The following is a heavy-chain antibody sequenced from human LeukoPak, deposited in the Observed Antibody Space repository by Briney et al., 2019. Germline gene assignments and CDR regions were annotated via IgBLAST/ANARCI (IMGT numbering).Heavy chain of an antibody. CDR2: INPSGGST. CDR1: GYTFTSYY. CDR3: ARPVDTAMVQDYYFDY. Sequence: ASVKVSCKASGYTFTSYYMHWVRQAPGQGLEWMGIINPSGGSTSYAQKFQGRVTMTRDMSTSTVYMELSSLRSEDTAAYYCARPVDTAMVQDYYFDYWGQGTLVTVSS. V-gene: IGHV1-46*01. D-gene: IGHD5-18*01. J-gene: IGHJ4*02.